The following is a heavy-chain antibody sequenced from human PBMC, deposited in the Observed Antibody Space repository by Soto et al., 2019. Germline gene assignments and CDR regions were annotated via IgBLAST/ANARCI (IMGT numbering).Heavy chain of an antibody. V-gene: IGHV4-59*01. D-gene: IGHD6-13*01. CDR2: IHYSGST. J-gene: IGHJ4*02. CDR3: ARGSAAGPKSPFDY. CDR1: GGSISGYY. Sequence: SETLSLTCTVCGGSISGYYWSWIRQSPGKGLEWIGYIHYSGSTNYNPSLKSRVTISVDTSKNQLSLKLSSVTAADTAVYYCARGSAAGPKSPFDYWGQGTLVTVSS.